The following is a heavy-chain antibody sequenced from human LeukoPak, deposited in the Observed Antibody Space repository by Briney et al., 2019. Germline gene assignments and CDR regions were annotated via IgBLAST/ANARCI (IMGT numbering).Heavy chain of an antibody. Sequence: SETLSLTCTVSGGSISSYFWDWIRQPAGKGLEWIGRIYSSGGTNYNPSLKSRVTMSVDTSKNQFSLRLSSLTAADTAVYYCARDVGSGGGTFPTYHFDFWGQGTLVTVSS. J-gene: IGHJ4*02. CDR2: IYSSGGT. V-gene: IGHV4-4*07. CDR1: GGSISSYF. D-gene: IGHD3-10*01. CDR3: ARDVGSGGGTFPTYHFDF.